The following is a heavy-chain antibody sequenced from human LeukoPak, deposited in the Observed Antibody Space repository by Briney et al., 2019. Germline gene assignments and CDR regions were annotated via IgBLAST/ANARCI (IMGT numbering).Heavy chain of an antibody. Sequence: GGSLRLSCAASGFTFSSYSMNWVRQAPGKGLEWVSAISGSGGSTYYADSVKGRFTISRDNSKNTLYLQMNSLRAEDTAVYYCAKARSLLRFLEWSPSSYYYYYYMDVWGKGTTVTVSS. CDR1: GFTFSSYS. CDR2: ISGSGGST. V-gene: IGHV3-23*01. CDR3: AKARSLLRFLEWSPSSYYYYYYMDV. J-gene: IGHJ6*03. D-gene: IGHD3-3*01.